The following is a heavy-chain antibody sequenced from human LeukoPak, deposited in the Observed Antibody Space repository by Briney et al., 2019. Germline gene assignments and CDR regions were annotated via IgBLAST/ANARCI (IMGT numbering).Heavy chain of an antibody. Sequence: PSQTLSLTCAVSGGSISSGGYSWSWIRQPPGKGLEWIGYIYHSGSTYYNPSLKSRVTISVDRSKNQFSLKLSSVTAADTAVYYCARGPLYDYVWESYRYTLYYFDYWGQGTLVTVSS. CDR1: GGSISSGGYS. J-gene: IGHJ4*02. D-gene: IGHD3-16*02. V-gene: IGHV4-30-2*01. CDR2: IYHSGST. CDR3: ARGPLYDYVWESYRYTLYYFDY.